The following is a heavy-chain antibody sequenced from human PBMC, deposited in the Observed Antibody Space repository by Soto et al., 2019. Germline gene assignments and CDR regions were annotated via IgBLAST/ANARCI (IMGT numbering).Heavy chain of an antibody. J-gene: IGHJ6*02. CDR2: IKSKTDGGTT. Sequence: GGSLRLSCAASGFTFSNAWMNWVRQAPGKGLEWVGRIKSKTDGGTTDYAAPVKGRFTISRDDSKNTLYLQMNSLKTEDTAVYYCTTVRNPLTIFGVVITNYYYYYGMDVWGQGTTVTVSS. V-gene: IGHV3-15*07. D-gene: IGHD3-3*01. CDR1: GFTFSNAW. CDR3: TTVRNPLTIFGVVITNYYYYYGMDV.